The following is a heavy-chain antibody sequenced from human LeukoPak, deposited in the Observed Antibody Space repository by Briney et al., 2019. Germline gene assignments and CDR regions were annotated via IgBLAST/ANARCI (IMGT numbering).Heavy chain of an antibody. Sequence: ETLSLTCTVSGGSISSSSYYWGWIRQPPGKGLEWVSAISGSGGSTYYADSVKGRFTISRDYSKNTLYLQMNSLRAEDTAVYYCAKKAAPIDYWGQGTLVTVSS. D-gene: IGHD2-15*01. V-gene: IGHV3-23*01. CDR2: ISGSGGST. CDR1: GGSISSSSYY. J-gene: IGHJ4*02. CDR3: AKKAAPIDY.